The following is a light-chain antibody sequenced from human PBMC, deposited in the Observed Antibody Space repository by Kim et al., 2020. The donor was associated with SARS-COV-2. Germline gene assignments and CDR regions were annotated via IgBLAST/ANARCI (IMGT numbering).Light chain of an antibody. V-gene: IGLV1-40*01. CDR3: QSYDSSLTGLYV. J-gene: IGLJ1*01. CDR1: YSNIGAGYD. Sequence: QSVLTQPPSVSGAPGQRVTISCTGSYSNIGAGYDVQWYQQLPGTAPKLLIYGNSNLPSGIPDRFSGSESGASASLTITGLQAEDEADYYCQSYDSSLTGLYVFGTGTKFTVL. CDR2: GNS.